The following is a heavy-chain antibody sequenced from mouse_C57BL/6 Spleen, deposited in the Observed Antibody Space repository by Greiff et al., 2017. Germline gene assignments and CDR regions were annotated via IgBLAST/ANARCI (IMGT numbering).Heavy chain of an antibody. V-gene: IGHV1-82*01. D-gene: IGHD1-3*01. CDR3: ARETGSCYFDY. CDR1: GYAFSSSW. CDR2: IYPGDGDT. Sequence: QVQLQQSGPELVKPGASVKISCKASGYAFSSSWMHWVKQRPGKGLEWIGRIYPGDGDTNYNGKFKGKATMTADKSSSAAYMQLSSLTSEDSAVYFCARETGSCYFDYWGKGTTVTVSS. J-gene: IGHJ1*03.